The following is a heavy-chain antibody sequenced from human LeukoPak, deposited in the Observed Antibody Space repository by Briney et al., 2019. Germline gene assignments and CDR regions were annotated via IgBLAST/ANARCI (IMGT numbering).Heavy chain of an antibody. CDR3: ARRITPGYYFDY. Sequence: ASVKVSCKASGGTFSSYAISWVRQAPGQGLEWMGGIIPIFGTANYAQKFQGRVTITTDESTSTAYMELSSLRSEDTAVYYCARRITPGYYFDYWGQGTLVTVSS. V-gene: IGHV1-69*05. CDR2: IIPIFGTA. D-gene: IGHD3-10*01. CDR1: GGTFSSYA. J-gene: IGHJ4*02.